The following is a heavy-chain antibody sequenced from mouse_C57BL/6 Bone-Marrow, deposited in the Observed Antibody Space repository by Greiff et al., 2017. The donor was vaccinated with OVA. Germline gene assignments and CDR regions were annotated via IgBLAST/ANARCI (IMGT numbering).Heavy chain of an antibody. J-gene: IGHJ3*01. Sequence: EVQLQQSGAELVRPGASVKLSCTASGFNIKDDYMHWVKQRPEQGLEWIGWIDPENGDTEYASKFQGKATITADTSSNTAYLQLSSLTSEDTAVYYCTSYGGRWFAYRGQGTLVTVSA. CDR1: GFNIKDDY. CDR3: TSYGGRWFAY. CDR2: IDPENGDT. D-gene: IGHD1-1*02. V-gene: IGHV14-4*01.